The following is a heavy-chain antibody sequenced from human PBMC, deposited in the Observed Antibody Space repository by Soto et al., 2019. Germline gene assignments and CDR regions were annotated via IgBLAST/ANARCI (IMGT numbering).Heavy chain of an antibody. Sequence: GGSLRLSCADSGFRFSSYIMSWVRQTPGKGLEWVAAITATGDRTYYADSVTGRFTISRDNSKKTHYLQMTSLRAEDTAMYYCATMNGYFEYWGQGTPVTVSS. V-gene: IGHV3-23*01. J-gene: IGHJ4*02. D-gene: IGHD3-22*01. CDR2: ITATGDRT. CDR3: ATMNGYFEY. CDR1: GFRFSSYI.